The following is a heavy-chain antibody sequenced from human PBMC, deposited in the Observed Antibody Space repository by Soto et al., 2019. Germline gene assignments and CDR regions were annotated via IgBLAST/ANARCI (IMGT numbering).Heavy chain of an antibody. V-gene: IGHV1-69*06. J-gene: IGHJ6*02. CDR1: AGTFSSDA. CDR3: PRGYGSSSSLRLFYGMDV. D-gene: IGHD3-10*01. Sequence: VTAVKVSCTASAGTFSSDAISWVRQAPGLGLESRGGSSTLFCTANYAQKFQGRVTITADKSTSTAYRELSSLRAEDTAVYYCPRGYGSSSSLRLFYGMDVWGQGTTVTVSS. CDR2: SSTLFCTA.